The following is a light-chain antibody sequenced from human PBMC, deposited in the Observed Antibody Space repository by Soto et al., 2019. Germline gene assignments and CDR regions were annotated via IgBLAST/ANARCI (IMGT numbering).Light chain of an antibody. CDR2: SAS. Sequence: VLTQSPGTLSLSPGERATLSCRASQRISSSYLAWYQQKPGQAPRLFIYSASSRATGIPDRFSGSGSGTDFTLTISRLEPEDFAVYYCQKYGSSASWTFGQGTKVDIK. J-gene: IGKJ1*01. V-gene: IGKV3-20*01. CDR3: QKYGSSASWT. CDR1: QRISSSY.